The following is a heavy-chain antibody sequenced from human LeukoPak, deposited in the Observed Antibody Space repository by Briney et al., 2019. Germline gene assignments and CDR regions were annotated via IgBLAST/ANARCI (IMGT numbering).Heavy chain of an antibody. Sequence: PGGSLRLSCAASGFTFSSYRVNWVRQAPGKGLEWVSFISSSSNYIYDADSVKGRFTISRDNAKNSLYLQMNSLRAEDTAVYYCARGVAALSATPQFDYWGQGTLVTVSS. D-gene: IGHD2-15*01. J-gene: IGHJ4*02. CDR2: ISSSSNYI. CDR3: ARGVAALSATPQFDY. V-gene: IGHV3-21*06. CDR1: GFTFSSYR.